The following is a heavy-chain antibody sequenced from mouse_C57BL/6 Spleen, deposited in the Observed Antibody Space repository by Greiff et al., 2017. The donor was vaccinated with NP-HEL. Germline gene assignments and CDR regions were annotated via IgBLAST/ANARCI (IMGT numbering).Heavy chain of an antibody. D-gene: IGHD2-3*01. CDR2: ISDGGSYT. CDR1: GFTFSSYA. Sequence: EVQLVESGGGLVKPGGSLKLSCAASGFTFSSYAMSWVRQTPEKRLEWVATISDGGSYTYYPDNVKGRFTISRDNAKNNLYLQMSHLKSEDTARYYCAREDGYYYWGQGTTLTVSS. CDR3: AREDGYYY. V-gene: IGHV5-4*01. J-gene: IGHJ2*01.